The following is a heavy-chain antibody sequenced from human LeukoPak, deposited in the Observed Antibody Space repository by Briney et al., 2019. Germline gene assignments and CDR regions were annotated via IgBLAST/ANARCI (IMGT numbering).Heavy chain of an antibody. V-gene: IGHV3-20*04. CDR2: ITWNGDKT. J-gene: IGHJ5*02. D-gene: IGHD2-2*01. CDR3: ARDPFCSSSTGFYFEVWFAP. CDR1: GFNFDDYD. Sequence: GGSLRLSCAASGFNFDDYDMSWVRQVPGKGLEWVSGITWNGDKTGYADSVRGRFAISRDNTKKSLYLQMSSLRAEDTASYYCARDPFCSSSTGFYFEVWFAPWGPGALVTVSS.